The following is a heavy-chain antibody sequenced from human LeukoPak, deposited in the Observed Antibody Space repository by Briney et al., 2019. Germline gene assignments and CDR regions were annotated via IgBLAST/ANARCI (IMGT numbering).Heavy chain of an antibody. CDR1: GGSFSGYY. D-gene: IGHD2-8*01. J-gene: IGHJ6*02. CDR3: ARDGPTLLIWRPYYYYYGIDV. Sequence: SETLSLTCAVYGGSFSGYYWSWIRQPPGKGLEWIGEINHSGSTNYNPSLKSRVTISVDTSKNQFSLKLSSVTAADTAAYYCARDGPTLLIWRPYYYYYGIDVWGQGTTVTVSS. V-gene: IGHV4-34*01. CDR2: INHSGST.